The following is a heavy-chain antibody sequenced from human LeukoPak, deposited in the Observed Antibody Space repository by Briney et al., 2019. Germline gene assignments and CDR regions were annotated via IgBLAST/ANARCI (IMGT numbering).Heavy chain of an antibody. CDR3: ASPLYSSSWYYFDY. CDR2: IYYSGST. CDR1: GFTFSDYY. V-gene: IGHV4-38-2*01. D-gene: IGHD6-13*01. Sequence: GSLRLSCAASGFTFSDYYMSWIRQPPGKGLEWIGSIYYSGSTYYNPSLKSRVTISVDTSKNQFSLKLSSVTAADTAVYYCASPLYSSSWYYFDYWGQGTLVTVSS. J-gene: IGHJ4*02.